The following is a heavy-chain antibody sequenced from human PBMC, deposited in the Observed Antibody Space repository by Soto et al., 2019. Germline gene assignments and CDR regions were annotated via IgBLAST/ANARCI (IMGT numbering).Heavy chain of an antibody. CDR3: AREDRDRETGLVPAAIDGMDG. V-gene: IGHV1-69*08. Sequence: QGQLVQSGAEVKKPGSSVKVSCKASGGTFSRYSITWVRQAPGHGLEWIGRIIPIFGIASYAQKFQGRVTITADKSTITAYMELSRLRSDDTAVYYCAREDRDRETGLVPAAIDGMDGWGQGTTVTVSS. D-gene: IGHD2-2*01. CDR1: GGTFSRYS. CDR2: IIPIFGIA. J-gene: IGHJ6*01.